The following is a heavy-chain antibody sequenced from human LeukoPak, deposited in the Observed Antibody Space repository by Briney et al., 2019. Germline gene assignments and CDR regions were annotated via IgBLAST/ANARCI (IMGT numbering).Heavy chain of an antibody. J-gene: IGHJ4*02. Sequence: PGGSLRLSCTASGFTFTSYAMSWVRQAPGKGLEWVSAISGSGAKTYYADSVKGRFTISRDNSKNSVYLQMNSLRAEDTAVYYCARDSSWSFDYWGQGTLVTVSS. CDR2: ISGSGAKT. V-gene: IGHV3-23*01. CDR1: GFTFTSYA. D-gene: IGHD3-10*01. CDR3: ARDSSWSFDY.